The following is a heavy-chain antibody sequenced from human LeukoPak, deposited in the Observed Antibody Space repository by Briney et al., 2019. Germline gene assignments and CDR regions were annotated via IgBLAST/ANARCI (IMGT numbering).Heavy chain of an antibody. CDR3: ARAEYCGGDCYSGLDY. Sequence: GASVKVSCKASGGTFSSYAISWVRQAPGQGLEWMGRIIPFFGTANYAQKFQGRVTITTDESTSTAYMELSSLRSEDTALYYCARAEYCGGDCYSGLDYWGQGTLVTVSS. V-gene: IGHV1-69*05. CDR2: IIPFFGTA. J-gene: IGHJ4*02. CDR1: GGTFSSYA. D-gene: IGHD2-21*02.